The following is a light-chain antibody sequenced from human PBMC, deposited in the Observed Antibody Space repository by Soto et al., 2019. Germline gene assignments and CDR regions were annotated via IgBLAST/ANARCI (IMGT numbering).Light chain of an antibody. V-gene: IGKV1-27*01. Sequence: IQMTQSPSSLSASVGDRVTITCRASQGISNYLAWYQQKPGKVPKLMIYAESTLQSGVPYRFSGSGSGTDLTLTISRLQPEDVATYYCQKYNSAPITCGQGTRLEIK. CDR1: QGISNY. CDR2: AES. J-gene: IGKJ5*01. CDR3: QKYNSAPIT.